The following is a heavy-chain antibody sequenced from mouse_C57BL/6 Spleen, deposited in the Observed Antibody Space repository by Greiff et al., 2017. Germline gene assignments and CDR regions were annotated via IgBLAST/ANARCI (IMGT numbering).Heavy chain of an antibody. J-gene: IGHJ2*01. Sequence: VQLQQSGTVLARPGASVKMSCKTSGYTFTSYWMHWVKQRPGQGLEWIGAIYPGNSGTSYNQKFKGKAKLTAVTSASTAYMELSSLTNEDSAVYYCTRSDTTVVARFDYWGQGTTLTVSS. V-gene: IGHV1-5*01. CDR3: TRSDTTVVARFDY. CDR1: GYTFTSYW. CDR2: IYPGNSGT. D-gene: IGHD1-1*01.